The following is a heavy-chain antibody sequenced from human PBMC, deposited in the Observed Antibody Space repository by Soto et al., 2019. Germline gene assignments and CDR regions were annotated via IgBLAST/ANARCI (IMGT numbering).Heavy chain of an antibody. V-gene: IGHV1-69*01. CDR1: GGTFSSYA. CDR2: IIPIFGTA. Sequence: QVQLVQSGAEVKKPGSSVKVSCKASGGTFSSYAISWVRQAPGQGLEWMGGIIPIFGTANYAQKLQGRVTITADESTSTAYMELSSLRSEDTAVYYCARERRVDCGGDCLRYLQHWGQGTLVTVSS. CDR3: ARERRVDCGGDCLRYLQH. J-gene: IGHJ1*01. D-gene: IGHD2-21*02.